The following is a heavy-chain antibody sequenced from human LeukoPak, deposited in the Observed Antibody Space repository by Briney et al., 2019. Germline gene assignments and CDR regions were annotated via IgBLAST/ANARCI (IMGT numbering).Heavy chain of an antibody. CDR1: GGSVSSGSYY. D-gene: IGHD2-15*01. J-gene: IGHJ1*01. CDR2: IYYSGTT. Sequence: SETLSLTCTVSGGSVSSGSYYWSWIRQPPGKGLEWIGYIYYSGTTNYDPSLQSRVTISVDTSKNQFSLKLSSVTAADTAVYYCARDEGYCSGGSCYRAEFFRHWGQGTLVTVSS. CDR3: ARDEGYCSGGSCYRAEFFRH. V-gene: IGHV4-61*01.